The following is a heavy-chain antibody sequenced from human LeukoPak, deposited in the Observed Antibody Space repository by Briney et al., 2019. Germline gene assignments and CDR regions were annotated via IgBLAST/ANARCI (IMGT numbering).Heavy chain of an antibody. CDR3: ARHVDY. J-gene: IGHJ4*02. Sequence: SETLSLTCSVSGTSISTNYCSWIRQPPGKGLEWLGCIFCSGGTNYKPSLKSRITISVDTSKNQLSLRLSSVTAADTAVYYCARHVDYWGQGTLVTVSS. V-gene: IGHV4-59*08. CDR1: GTSISTNY. CDR2: IFCSGGT.